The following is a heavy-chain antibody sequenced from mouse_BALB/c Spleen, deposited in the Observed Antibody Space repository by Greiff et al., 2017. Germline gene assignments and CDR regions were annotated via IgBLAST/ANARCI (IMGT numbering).Heavy chain of an antibody. D-gene: IGHD1-1*01. CDR1: GYSITSDYA. V-gene: IGHV3-2*02. Sequence: EVKLMESGPGLVKPSQSLSLTCTVTGYSITSDYAWNWIRQFPGNKLEWMGYISYSGSTSYNPSLKSRISITRDTSKNQFFLQLNSVTTEDTATYYCARKGSSYEEYYFDYWGQGTTLTVSS. CDR2: ISYSGST. CDR3: ARKGSSYEEYYFDY. J-gene: IGHJ2*01.